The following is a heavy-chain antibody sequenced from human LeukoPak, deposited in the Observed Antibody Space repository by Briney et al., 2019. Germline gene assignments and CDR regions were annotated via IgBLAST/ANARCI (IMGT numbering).Heavy chain of an antibody. Sequence: PAETLSLTCTVSGDSISGYYWSWIRQPPGKGLEWIGYIYYSGSTKYNSSLKSRVTISVDTSKNQISLKLSSVTAADTAVYYCARDRQATTAYDAFDIWGRGKMVTVSS. CDR2: IYYSGST. D-gene: IGHD4-17*01. V-gene: IGHV4-59*01. CDR1: GDSISGYY. J-gene: IGHJ3*02. CDR3: ARDRQATTAYDAFDI.